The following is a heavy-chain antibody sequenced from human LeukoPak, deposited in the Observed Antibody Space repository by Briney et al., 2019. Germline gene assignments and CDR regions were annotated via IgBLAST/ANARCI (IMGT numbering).Heavy chain of an antibody. V-gene: IGHV3-23*01. Sequence: GGSLRLSCAASGFTFSNYAMSWVRQAPGKGLEWVSAISGSGGSTYYADSVRGRFTISRDNSKNTLYLQMNSLRAEDTAVYYCAKNSGSYDLHYWGQGTLVTVSS. CDR1: GFTFSNYA. D-gene: IGHD1-26*01. CDR3: AKNSGSYDLHY. CDR2: ISGSGGST. J-gene: IGHJ4*02.